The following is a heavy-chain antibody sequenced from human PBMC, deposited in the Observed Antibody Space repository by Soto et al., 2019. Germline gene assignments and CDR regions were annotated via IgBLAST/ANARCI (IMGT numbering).Heavy chain of an antibody. CDR1: GGTFSSYA. V-gene: IGHV1-69*06. CDR3: ARGGYIVATIGPQYFQH. CDR2: IIPIFGTA. D-gene: IGHD5-12*01. Sequence: ASVKVSCKASGGTFSSYAISWVRQAPGQGLEWMGGIIPIFGTANYAQKFQGRVTITADKSTSTAYMELSSLRSEDTAVYYCARGGYIVATIGPQYFQHWGQGTLVTVSS. J-gene: IGHJ1*01.